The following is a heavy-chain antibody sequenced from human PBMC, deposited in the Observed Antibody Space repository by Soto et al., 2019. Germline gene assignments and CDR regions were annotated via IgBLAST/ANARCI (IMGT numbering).Heavy chain of an antibody. V-gene: IGHV4-31*03. J-gene: IGHJ5*02. Sequence: QLQLQESGPGLVKPSQTLSLTCTVSGGSISSGGYYWSWIRQHPGKGLEWIGYIYYSGSTYYHPSPKSRLTLSVDTTKNQFSQQPTSVTAPDTAVYYCARRVFPWGQGTLVT. CDR3: ARRVFP. CDR2: IYYSGST. CDR1: GGSISSGGYY.